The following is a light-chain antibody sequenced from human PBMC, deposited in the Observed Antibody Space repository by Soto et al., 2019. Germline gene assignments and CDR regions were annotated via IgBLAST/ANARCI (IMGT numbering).Light chain of an antibody. V-gene: IGKV3-15*01. CDR2: GAS. Sequence: EIVMTQSPATLSVSPGERATLSCRASQSVSSNLAWYQQKPGQAPRLLIYGASTRATGVPARFSGSGSGTEFTLTISSLQSEDFVVDYCQQYNNWPPWTFGQGTKVEI. CDR3: QQYNNWPPWT. CDR1: QSVSSN. J-gene: IGKJ1*01.